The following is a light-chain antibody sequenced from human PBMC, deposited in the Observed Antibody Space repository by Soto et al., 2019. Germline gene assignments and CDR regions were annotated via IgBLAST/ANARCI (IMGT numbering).Light chain of an antibody. CDR1: QSISSW. Sequence: DIQMTQSPSTLSASVGDRVTITCRASQSISSWLAWYQQKPGKAPKLLIYDASSFESGVPSRFSGSGSGTEFTLTISSLQPDDFATYYCQQYNSYSLPLTFGGGTKVEIK. CDR3: QQYNSYSLPLT. V-gene: IGKV1-5*01. J-gene: IGKJ4*01. CDR2: DAS.